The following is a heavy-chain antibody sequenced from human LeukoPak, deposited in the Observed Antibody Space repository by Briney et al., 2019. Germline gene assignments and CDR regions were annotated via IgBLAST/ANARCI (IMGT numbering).Heavy chain of an antibody. CDR3: ARVRMTTVTAFDY. CDR1: GGSISSHY. Sequence: PSETLSLTCTVSGGSISSHYWSWIRQPAGKGLEWIGRIYTSGSTNYNPSLKSRVTMSVDTSKNQFSLKLSSVTAADTAVYYCARVRMTTVTAFDYWGQGTLVTVSS. D-gene: IGHD4-4*01. CDR2: IYTSGST. V-gene: IGHV4-4*07. J-gene: IGHJ4*02.